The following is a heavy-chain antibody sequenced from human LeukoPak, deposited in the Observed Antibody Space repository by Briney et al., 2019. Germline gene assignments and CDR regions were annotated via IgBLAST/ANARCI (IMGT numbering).Heavy chain of an antibody. J-gene: IGHJ3*02. D-gene: IGHD3-10*01. CDR3: SELYLHMSSLRSDDTAVYYCARERIYGEEFYYGSGTNDAFDI. CDR2: PSNDVNNQ. V-gene: IGHV3-30*18. Sequence: GGSLRLSCAVSRFTFSTYGMHWVRQAPGKGLEWVTFPSNDVNNQFYEHFLKGRATISRDSSKNTLSVQVNSVIGDSAVYSCSELYLHMSSLRSDDTAVYYCARERIYGEEFYYGSGTNDAFDIWGQGTMVTVSS. CDR1: RFTFSTYG.